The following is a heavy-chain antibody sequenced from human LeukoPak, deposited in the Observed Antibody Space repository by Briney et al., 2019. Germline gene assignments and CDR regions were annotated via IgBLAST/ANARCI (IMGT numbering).Heavy chain of an antibody. CDR2: IYYSGSA. V-gene: IGHV4-39*02. J-gene: IGHJ2*01. CDR1: GDSINSRNYY. Sequence: PSETLSLTCTVSGDSINSRNYYWGWIRQPPGKGLEWIGSIYYSGSAYYNPSLKSRVTISADTSKNHFSLKLSSVTAADTAVYYCARRRLDWYFDVWGRGTLVTVSS. CDR3: ARRRLDWYFDV.